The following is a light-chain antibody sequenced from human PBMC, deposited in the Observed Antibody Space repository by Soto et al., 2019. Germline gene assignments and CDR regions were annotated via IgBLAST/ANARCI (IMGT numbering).Light chain of an antibody. CDR3: QQRRNSPLWT. CDR1: QSVSNN. J-gene: IGKJ3*01. Sequence: EIVMTQSPATLSVSPGERATLSCGASQSVSNNLAWYQMKLGQAPRLLIYDASSRATGFPARFSGSGSGTEFTLTISSLDPEDFAVYYCQQRRNSPLWTFGPGTRVDL. CDR2: DAS. V-gene: IGKV3-15*01.